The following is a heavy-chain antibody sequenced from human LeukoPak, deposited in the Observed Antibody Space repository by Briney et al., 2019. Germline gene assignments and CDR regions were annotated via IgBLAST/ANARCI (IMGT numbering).Heavy chain of an antibody. CDR3: ARVVGPRIAAAGNWFDP. V-gene: IGHV1-2*06. J-gene: IGHJ5*02. CDR2: INPNSGGT. Sequence: SVKVSCKASGYTFTGYYMHWVPQAPGQGLEWIGRINPNSGGTNYAQKFQGRVTMTRDTSISTAYMELSRLRSDDTAVYYCARVVGPRIAAAGNWFDPWGQGTLVTVSS. CDR1: GYTFTGYY. D-gene: IGHD6-13*01.